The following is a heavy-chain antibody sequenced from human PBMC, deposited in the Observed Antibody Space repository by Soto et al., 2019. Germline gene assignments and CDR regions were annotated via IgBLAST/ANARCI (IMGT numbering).Heavy chain of an antibody. CDR3: ATGLGDYVPFDY. J-gene: IGHJ4*02. CDR2: FDPEDGET. D-gene: IGHD4-17*01. Sequence: ASVKVSCKASGGTFSSYAISWVRQAPGQGLEWMGGFDPEDGETIYAQKFQGRVTMTEDTSTDTAYMELSSLRSEDTAVYYCATGLGDYVPFDYWGQGTLVTVSS. CDR1: GGTFSSYA. V-gene: IGHV1-24*01.